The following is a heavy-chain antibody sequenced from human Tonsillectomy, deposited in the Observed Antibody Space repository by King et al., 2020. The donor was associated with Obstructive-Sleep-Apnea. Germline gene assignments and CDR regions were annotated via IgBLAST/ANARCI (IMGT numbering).Heavy chain of an antibody. CDR2: MNPNSGNT. D-gene: IGHD6-19*01. Sequence: QLVQSGAEVKKPGASVKVSCKASGYTFTSYDINWVRQATGQGLEWMGWMNPNSGNTGYAQKFQGRVTMTRNTSISTAYMELSSLRSEDTAVDYCARKKDRGSLWLAPLRYFDLWGRGTLVTVSS. CDR3: ARKKDRGSLWLAPLRYFDL. V-gene: IGHV1-8*01. CDR1: GYTFTSYD. J-gene: IGHJ2*01.